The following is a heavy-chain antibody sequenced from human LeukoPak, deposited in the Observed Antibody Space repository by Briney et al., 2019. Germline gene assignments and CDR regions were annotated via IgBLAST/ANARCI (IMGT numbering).Heavy chain of an antibody. V-gene: IGHV3-21*01. D-gene: IGHD3-9*01. CDR3: ARDDPYDILTSDY. CDR2: ITNSGTYI. J-gene: IGHJ4*02. Sequence: GGSLRLSCAASGFSSNNYNMNWVRQVPGKGLEWVSSITNSGTYINYADSVKGRFTISRDNSKNSLYLQMNSLRAEDTAVYYCARDDPYDILTSDYWGQGTLVTVSS. CDR1: GFSSNNYN.